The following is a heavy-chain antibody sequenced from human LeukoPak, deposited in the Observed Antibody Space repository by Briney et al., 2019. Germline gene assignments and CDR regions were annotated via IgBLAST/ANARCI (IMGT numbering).Heavy chain of an antibody. CDR2: INHSGST. CDR3: ARTRYDYYDSSGEVSYYMDV. V-gene: IGHV4-34*01. CDR1: GGSFSGSY. D-gene: IGHD3-22*01. Sequence: SETLSLTCAVYGGSFSGSYWSWIRQPPGKGLEWIGEINHSGSTNYNPSLKSRVTILVDTSKNQFSLKLSSVTAADTAVYYCARTRYDYYDSSGEVSYYMDVWGKGTTVTISS. J-gene: IGHJ6*03.